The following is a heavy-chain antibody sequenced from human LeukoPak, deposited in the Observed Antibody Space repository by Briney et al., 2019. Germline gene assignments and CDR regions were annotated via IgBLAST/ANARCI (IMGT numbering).Heavy chain of an antibody. Sequence: ETLSLTCTVSGGSISSYYWSWVRQAPGKGLEWVSVIYSGGSTYYADSVKGRFTISRDNAKNSLYLQMNSLRAEDTAVYYCARVTWELPCYWGPGTLVSVSS. D-gene: IGHD1-26*01. J-gene: IGHJ4*02. V-gene: IGHV3-53*01. CDR1: GGSISSYY. CDR2: IYSGGST. CDR3: ARVTWELPCY.